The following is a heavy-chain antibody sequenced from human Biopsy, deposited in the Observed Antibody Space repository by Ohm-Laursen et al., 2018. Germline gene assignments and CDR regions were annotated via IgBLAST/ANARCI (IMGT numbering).Heavy chain of an antibody. D-gene: IGHD3-16*01. V-gene: IGHV3-66*01. Sequence: SLRLSCTASGFTVYNNYMTWVRQAPGKGLEWVSLIYSGGDTRYADSVKGRFTISRDSSKNTLYLRMNGLRAEDTAVYFCQGGHLPPGQFYGVDAWGQGTTVTVSS. J-gene: IGHJ6*02. CDR2: IYSGGDT. CDR1: GFTVYNNY. CDR3: QGGHLPPGQFYGVDA.